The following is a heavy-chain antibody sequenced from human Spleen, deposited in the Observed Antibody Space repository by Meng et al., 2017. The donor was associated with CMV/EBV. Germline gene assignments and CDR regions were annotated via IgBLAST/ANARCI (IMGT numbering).Heavy chain of an antibody. V-gene: IGHV1-69*05. Sequence: SGGTFSRYAISWVRQAPGKGLEWMGGIIPIFGTANYAQKFQGRVTITTDESTSTAYMELSSLRSEDTAVYYCARARYCSSTSCYGDYWGQGTLVTVSS. CDR1: GGTFSRYA. J-gene: IGHJ4*02. D-gene: IGHD2-2*01. CDR3: ARARYCSSTSCYGDY. CDR2: IIPIFGTA.